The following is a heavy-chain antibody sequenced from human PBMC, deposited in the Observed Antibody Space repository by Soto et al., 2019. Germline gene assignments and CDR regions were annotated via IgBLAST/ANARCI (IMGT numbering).Heavy chain of an antibody. D-gene: IGHD3-22*01. Sequence: LRLSCAASGFTFSNAWMSWVRQAPGKGLEWVGRIKSKTDGGTTDYAAPVKGRFTISRDDSKNTLYLQMNSLKTEDTAVYYCTTDWSGYYYDSSGIPGHAFDIWGQGTMVTVSS. CDR1: GFTFSNAW. CDR2: IKSKTDGGTT. J-gene: IGHJ3*02. CDR3: TTDWSGYYYDSSGIPGHAFDI. V-gene: IGHV3-15*01.